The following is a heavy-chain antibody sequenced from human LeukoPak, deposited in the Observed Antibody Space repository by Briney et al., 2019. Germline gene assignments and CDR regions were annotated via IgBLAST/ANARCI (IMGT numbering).Heavy chain of an antibody. D-gene: IGHD3-3*01. J-gene: IGHJ4*02. CDR1: GFTFTTYA. CDR3: AKQEYDFWSGYPY. CDR2: ISNSGSAT. Sequence: GGSLRLSCAASGFTFTTYAMCWVRQAPGKGLEWVSVISNSGSATYYADSVKGRFTISRDNSKNTLYLQMNSLKAEDTAVYYCAKQEYDFWSGYPYWGQGTLLTVSS. V-gene: IGHV3-23*01.